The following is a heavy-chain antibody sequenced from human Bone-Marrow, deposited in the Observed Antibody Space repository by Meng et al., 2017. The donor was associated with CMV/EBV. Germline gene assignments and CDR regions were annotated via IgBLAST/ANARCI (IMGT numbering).Heavy chain of an antibody. D-gene: IGHD3-16*01. J-gene: IGHJ3*02. Sequence: SETLSLTCTVSGGSVSRGGFYWSWIRQPPGKGLEWIGYIYYSGSTNYNPSLKSRVTISVDTSKNQFSLKLSSVTAADTAVYYCARDGGWGKGAFDIWGQGTMVTVSS. CDR3: ARDGGWGKGAFDI. CDR1: GGSVSRGGFY. CDR2: IYYSGST. V-gene: IGHV4-61*08.